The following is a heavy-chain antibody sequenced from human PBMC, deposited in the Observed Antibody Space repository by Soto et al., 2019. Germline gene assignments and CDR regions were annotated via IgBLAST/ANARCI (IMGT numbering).Heavy chain of an antibody. CDR2: IYYSGST. V-gene: IGHV4-30-4*01. D-gene: IGHD3-16*02. CDR1: GGSISSGDYY. CDR3: QIEIRGLSVLAIDA. Sequence: PSETLSLTCTVSGGSISSGDYYWSWIRQPPGKGLEWIGYIYYSGSTYYNPSLKSRVTISVDTSKNQFSLKLSSVTAADTAVYYCQIEIRGLSVLAIDAWGRGTLVTVSS. J-gene: IGHJ5*02.